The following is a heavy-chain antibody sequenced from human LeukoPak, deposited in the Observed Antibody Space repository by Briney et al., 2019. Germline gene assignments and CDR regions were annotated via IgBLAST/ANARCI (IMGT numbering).Heavy chain of an antibody. V-gene: IGHV4-59*08. CDR1: GGSISSYY. J-gene: IGHJ5*02. CDR2: IYHSGST. D-gene: IGHD2-2*01. CDR3: ARHSADCTGTSCYLFDP. Sequence: SETLSLTCTVSGGSISSYYWSWIRQPPGKGLEWIGYIYHSGSTNYNPSLESRVTISVDTSKNQFSLKLSSVTAADTAVYYCARHSADCTGTSCYLFDPWGQGTLVTVSP.